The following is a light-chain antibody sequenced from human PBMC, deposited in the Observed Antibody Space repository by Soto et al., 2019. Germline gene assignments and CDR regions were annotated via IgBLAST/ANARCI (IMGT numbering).Light chain of an antibody. J-gene: IGKJ1*01. CDR2: GAS. V-gene: IGKV1-39*01. CDR3: QQSYSFPRT. Sequence: DIQMTQSPSSLSASLGDRVTITCRTSQSIANYLNWYQQKPGQAPNLLVYGASSLQSGVPSRFSGSGSGTDFTLTIDGLQPEDLATYYCQQSYSFPRTFVQGTKVQI. CDR1: QSIANY.